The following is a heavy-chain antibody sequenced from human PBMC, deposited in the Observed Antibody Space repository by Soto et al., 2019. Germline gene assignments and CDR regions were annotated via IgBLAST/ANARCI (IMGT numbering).Heavy chain of an antibody. CDR2: IYPSDSDT. CDR1: GYTFTIHW. V-gene: IGHV5-51*01. Sequence: GASLKISCKGFGYTFTIHWIAWVRQMPGKGLEWMGVIYPSDSDTRYSPSFQGQVTISVDKSISTAYLHWSSLQASDTATYYCARLTTYYYDSSGYGMDVWGQGTTVTVSS. J-gene: IGHJ6*02. CDR3: ARLTTYYYDSSGYGMDV. D-gene: IGHD3-22*01.